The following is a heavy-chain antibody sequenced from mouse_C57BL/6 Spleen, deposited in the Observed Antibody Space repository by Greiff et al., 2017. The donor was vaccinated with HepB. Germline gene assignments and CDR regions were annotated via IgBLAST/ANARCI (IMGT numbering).Heavy chain of an antibody. CDR1: GFTFSDYG. Sequence: EVKLMESGGGLVKPGGSLKLSCAASGFTFSDYGMHWVRQAPEKGLEWVAYISSGSSTIYYADTVKGRFTISRDNAKNTLFLQMTSLRSEDTAMYYCALYGSSYGYFDVWGTGTTVTVSS. J-gene: IGHJ1*03. CDR2: ISSGSSTI. V-gene: IGHV5-17*01. CDR3: ALYGSSYGYFDV. D-gene: IGHD1-1*01.